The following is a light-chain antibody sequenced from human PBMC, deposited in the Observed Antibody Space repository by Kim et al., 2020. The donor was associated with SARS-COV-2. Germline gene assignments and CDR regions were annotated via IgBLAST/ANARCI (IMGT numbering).Light chain of an antibody. CDR1: QGISNY. J-gene: IGKJ5*01. V-gene: IGKV1-27*01. CDR2: AAS. Sequence: ASVGDRVTITCRASQGISNYLAWYQQKPGKVPKLRIYAASTLQSGVPSRFSGSGSGTDFTLTISSLQPEDVATYYCQKYNSAPQTFGQGTRLEIK. CDR3: QKYNSAPQT.